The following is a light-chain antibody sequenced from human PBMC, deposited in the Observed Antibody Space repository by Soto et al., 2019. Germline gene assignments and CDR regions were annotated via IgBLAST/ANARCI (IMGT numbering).Light chain of an antibody. CDR3: SSYTASRSLLYV. Sequence: QSALTHPASVSGSPGQSITISCTGTSSDVGGYHSVSWYQQHPGKAPKLIIFEVSNRTSGVSNRFSGSKSGNTDALTISVLQDEDEADYSCSSYTASRSLLYVFGTGTKLTVL. CDR1: SSDVGGYHS. CDR2: EVS. V-gene: IGLV2-14*01. J-gene: IGLJ1*01.